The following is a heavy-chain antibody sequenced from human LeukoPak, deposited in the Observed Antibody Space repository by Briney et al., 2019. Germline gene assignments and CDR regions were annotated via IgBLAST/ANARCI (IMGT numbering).Heavy chain of an antibody. J-gene: IGHJ5*02. D-gene: IGHD2-15*01. CDR3: ARESGYCSGGSCSNWFDP. CDR1: GFTVSSNY. CDR2: IYNGGST. V-gene: IGHV3-53*01. Sequence: PGGSLRLSCAASGFTVSSNYMSWVRPAPGKGLGWGSVIYNGGSTYYADTVKGRFTISRDNSKNTLYLQMNSLRAEDTAVYYCARESGYCSGGSCSNWFDPWGQGTLVTVSS.